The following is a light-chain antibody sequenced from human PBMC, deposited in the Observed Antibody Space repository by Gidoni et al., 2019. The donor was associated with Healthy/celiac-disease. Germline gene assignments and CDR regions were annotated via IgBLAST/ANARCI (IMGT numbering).Light chain of an antibody. Sequence: DIQITQSPSTLSASVGDRVTITCRASQSISSWLSWYQQKPGKAPKLLIYKASSLESVVPSRFSGSGSGTEFTLTISSLQPDDFATYYCQQYNSYSPWTFGQGTKVEIK. CDR2: KAS. CDR1: QSISSW. CDR3: QQYNSYSPWT. J-gene: IGKJ1*01. V-gene: IGKV1-5*03.